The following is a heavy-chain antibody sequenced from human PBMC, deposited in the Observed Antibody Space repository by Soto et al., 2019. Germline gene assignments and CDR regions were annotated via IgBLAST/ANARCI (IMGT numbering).Heavy chain of an antibody. CDR2: ISGSGGGA. CDR3: ARDFRAGGLIVHDY. CDR1: GFNFSKHA. V-gene: IGHV3-23*01. D-gene: IGHD6-13*01. J-gene: IGHJ4*02. Sequence: EVQLLESGGDSVQPGGSLRLSCAASGFNFSKHAMGWVRQAPGKGLEWVSGISGSGGGAKYADSVKGRFTISRDYSRNTLYLQMSSLRVEDTAVYYCARDFRAGGLIVHDYWGQGTLVTVSS.